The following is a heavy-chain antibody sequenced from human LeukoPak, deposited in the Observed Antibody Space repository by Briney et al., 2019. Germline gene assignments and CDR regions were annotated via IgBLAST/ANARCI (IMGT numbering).Heavy chain of an antibody. J-gene: IGHJ4*02. CDR1: GFIFTKFS. V-gene: IGHV3-23*01. CDR3: AKTRDTAMVPLYYFDY. D-gene: IGHD5-18*01. CDR2: FGSSHSP. Sequence: GGSLRLSCAASGFIFTKFSMSWVRQTPGKGLEWVSGFGSSHSPYYADSVKGRFTISRDNSKNTLYLQMNSLRAEDTAVYYCAKTRDTAMVPLYYFDYWGQGTLVTVSS.